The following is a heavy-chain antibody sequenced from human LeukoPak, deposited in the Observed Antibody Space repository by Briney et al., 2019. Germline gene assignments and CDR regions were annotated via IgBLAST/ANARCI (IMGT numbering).Heavy chain of an antibody. J-gene: IGHJ1*01. CDR2: MNPNSGNT. Sequence: ASVKASCKASGYTFTSYDINWVRQATGQGLEWMGWMNPNSGNTGYAQKFQGRVTTTRNTSISTAYKELSSLRSEDTAVYYCARGPLLEVGGVYFQHWGQGTLVTVSS. CDR1: GYTFTSYD. CDR3: ARGPLLEVGGVYFQH. V-gene: IGHV1-8*03. D-gene: IGHD3-3*01.